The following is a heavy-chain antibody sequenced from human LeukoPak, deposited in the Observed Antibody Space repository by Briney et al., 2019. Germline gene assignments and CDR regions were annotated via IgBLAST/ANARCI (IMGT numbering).Heavy chain of an antibody. CDR3: ARGARYCSSTSCQPSDWFDP. Sequence: ASVKVSCKASGYTFAGYYMHWVRQAPGRGLEWMGWINPNSGGTNYAQKFQGRVTMTRDTSISTAYMELSRLRSDDTAVYYCARGARYCSSTSCQPSDWFDPWGQGTLVTVSS. CDR2: INPNSGGT. CDR1: GYTFAGYY. J-gene: IGHJ5*02. V-gene: IGHV1-2*02. D-gene: IGHD2-2*01.